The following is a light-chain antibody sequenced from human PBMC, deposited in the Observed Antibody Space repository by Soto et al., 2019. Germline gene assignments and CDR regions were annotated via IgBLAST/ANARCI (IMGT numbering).Light chain of an antibody. CDR2: WGS. Sequence: DIVMTQSPLSLPVTPGEPASISCRSSQSLLYTTGNNHLDWYVQKPGQPPQLLIYWGSNRASGVPERFSGSGSGTHFTLKISRVEADDVGVYYCMQGRQLPPTFGQGTRLDIK. CDR3: MQGRQLPPT. CDR1: QSLLYTTGNNH. J-gene: IGKJ5*01. V-gene: IGKV2-28*01.